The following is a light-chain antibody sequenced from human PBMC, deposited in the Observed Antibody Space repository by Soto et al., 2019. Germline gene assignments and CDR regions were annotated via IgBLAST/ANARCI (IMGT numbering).Light chain of an antibody. CDR3: SSYTSSSSVI. J-gene: IGLJ2*01. V-gene: IGLV2-14*01. Sequence: QSALTQPASVSGSPGQSIAISCTGTSSDVGAYDYVSWYQQHPGKAPKLMIYDVKYRPSGVSNRFSGSKSGNTASLTISGLQAEDEADYYCSSYTSSSSVIFGGGTKLTVL. CDR1: SSDVGAYDY. CDR2: DVK.